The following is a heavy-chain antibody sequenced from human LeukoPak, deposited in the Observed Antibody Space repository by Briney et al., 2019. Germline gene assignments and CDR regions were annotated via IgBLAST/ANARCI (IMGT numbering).Heavy chain of an antibody. J-gene: IGHJ4*02. V-gene: IGHV3-64D*09. CDR1: GFTFSSYG. D-gene: IGHD6-19*01. CDR2: ITSHGGSA. CDR3: AKDEIGAVAGLLDY. Sequence: GGSLRLSCSASGFTFSSYGIHWVRQAPGKGLEYVSTITSHGGSAYYADSVKGRFTISRDNSKNTLYLQMSSLRPEDTAVYYCAKDEIGAVAGLLDYWGQGILVTVSS.